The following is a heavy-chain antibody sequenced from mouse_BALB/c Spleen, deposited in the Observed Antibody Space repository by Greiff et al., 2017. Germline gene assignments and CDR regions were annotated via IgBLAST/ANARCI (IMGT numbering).Heavy chain of an antibody. CDR3: ARGTTVVPYAMDY. V-gene: IGHV1S137*01. J-gene: IGHJ4*01. Sequence: QVQLKQSGAELVRPGVSVKISCKGSGYTFTDYAMHWVKQSHAKSLEWIGVISTYYGDASYNQKFKGKATMTVDKSSSTAYMELARLTSEDSAIYYCARGTTVVPYAMDYWGQGTSVTVSS. CDR1: GYTFTDYA. D-gene: IGHD1-1*01. CDR2: ISTYYGDA.